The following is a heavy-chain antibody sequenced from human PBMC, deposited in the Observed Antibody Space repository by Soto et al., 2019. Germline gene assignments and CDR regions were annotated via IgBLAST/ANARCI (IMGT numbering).Heavy chain of an antibody. CDR1: GGSVSSGSYY. J-gene: IGHJ5*02. V-gene: IGHV4-61*01. CDR2: ISDSGST. D-gene: IGHD6-19*01. Sequence: SETLSLTCTVSGGSVSSGSYYWSWIRQPPGKGLEWIGYISDSGSTNYTPSLKSRVTISVDTSKNQFSLKLSSVTAADTAVYYCARDSRYSSGWYPGYKWFDPWGKGALVTVYS. CDR3: ARDSRYSSGWYPGYKWFDP.